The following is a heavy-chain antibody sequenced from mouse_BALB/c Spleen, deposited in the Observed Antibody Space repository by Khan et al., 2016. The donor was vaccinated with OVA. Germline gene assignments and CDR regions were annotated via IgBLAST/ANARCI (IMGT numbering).Heavy chain of an antibody. CDR1: GFTFSSFG. CDR3: ARSYFYGYYFDQ. Sequence: EVELVESGGGLVQPGGSRKLSCVASGFTFSSFGMHWVRQAPEKGLVWVAYISGDSYTIYYTDTVTGRFTISRDNPKNTLFLQMTSLRSEVMAMYYCARSYFYGYYFDQWGQGTTLTVSS. D-gene: IGHD1-1*01. J-gene: IGHJ2*01. V-gene: IGHV5-17*02. CDR2: ISGDSYTI.